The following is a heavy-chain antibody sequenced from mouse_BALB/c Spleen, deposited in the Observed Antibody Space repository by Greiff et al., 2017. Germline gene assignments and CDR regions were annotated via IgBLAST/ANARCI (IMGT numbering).Heavy chain of an antibody. Sequence: EVKLMESGGGLVKPGGSLKLSCAASGFTFSSYAMSWVRQTPEKRLEWVASISSGGSTYYPDSVKGRFTISRDNARNILYLQMSSLRSEDTAMYYCAGYYYGSSYWYFDVWGAGTTVTVSS. V-gene: IGHV5-6-5*01. J-gene: IGHJ1*01. CDR3: AGYYYGSSYWYFDV. CDR1: GFTFSSYA. CDR2: ISSGGST. D-gene: IGHD1-1*01.